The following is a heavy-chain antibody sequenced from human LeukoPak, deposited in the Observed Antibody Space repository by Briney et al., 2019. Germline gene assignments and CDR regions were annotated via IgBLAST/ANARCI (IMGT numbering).Heavy chain of an antibody. CDR2: ISASGGST. CDR1: GFTFSSYA. Sequence: GGSLRLSCAASGFTFSSYAMSWVRQAPGKGLEWVSAISASGGSTNYADSVKGRFAISRDNSKNTLYLQMNSLRAEDTAAYYCAKRIFGYSSGWYDYWGQGTLVTVSS. D-gene: IGHD6-19*01. J-gene: IGHJ4*02. CDR3: AKRIFGYSSGWYDY. V-gene: IGHV3-23*01.